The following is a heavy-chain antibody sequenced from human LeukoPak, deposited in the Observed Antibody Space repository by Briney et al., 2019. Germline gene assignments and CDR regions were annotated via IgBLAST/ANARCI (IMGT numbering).Heavy chain of an antibody. D-gene: IGHD1-1*01. CDR3: ARELTTGMYFFDY. Sequence: GASVTVSCTASGYTFTNYYMHWVRQAPGQGLEWRGIISPSGGSTSYAQKFQGRVTMTRDTSTGTVYMELSSLRSEDTAVYYCARELTTGMYFFDYWGQGTLVTVSS. V-gene: IGHV1-46*01. CDR2: ISPSGGST. J-gene: IGHJ4*02. CDR1: GYTFTNYY.